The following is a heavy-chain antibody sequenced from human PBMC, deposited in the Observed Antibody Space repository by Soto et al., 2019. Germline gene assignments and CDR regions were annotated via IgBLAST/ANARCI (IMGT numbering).Heavy chain of an antibody. CDR1: DYTFTSYC. J-gene: IGHJ5*02. CDR2: ITPYNGNT. CDR3: ARSGTVRGNVPNWFHP. D-gene: IGHD3-10*01. V-gene: IGHV1-18*04. Sequence: ASVNGSFKSSDYTFTSYCISWVRQAPGQGLEWMGWITPYNGNTNYAQKLQGRVTMTTDTSTKTAYMELRSLRSDDTAVYYCARSGTVRGNVPNWFHPWGQGTLVTVSS.